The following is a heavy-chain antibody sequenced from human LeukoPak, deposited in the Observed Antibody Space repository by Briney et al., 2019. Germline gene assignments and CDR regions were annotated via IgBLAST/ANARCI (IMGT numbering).Heavy chain of an antibody. Sequence: GGSLRLSCVASGFTFSNYWMSWVRQAPGKGLEWVANIKQDGSEKYYVDSVKGRFTISRDNAKNSLYLQMNSLRDEDTAVYYCARGYSSSWDEYFQHWGQGTLVTVSS. D-gene: IGHD6-13*01. J-gene: IGHJ1*01. CDR2: IKQDGSEK. CDR3: ARGYSSSWDEYFQH. V-gene: IGHV3-7*01. CDR1: GFTFSNYW.